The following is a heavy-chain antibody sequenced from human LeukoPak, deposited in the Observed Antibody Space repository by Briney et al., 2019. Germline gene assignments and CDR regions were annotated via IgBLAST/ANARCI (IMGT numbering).Heavy chain of an antibody. Sequence: PGGSLRLSCAASGFTLSTYAMSWVRQTPGKGLEWVAATSSSDAGTYHADSVRGRFAISRDSSKNTLYLQMNSLRAGVAAVYYCAKAPVTTCSGAYCYPFDYWSQGTLVTVSS. CDR3: AKAPVTTCSGAYCYPFDY. CDR2: TSSSDAGT. J-gene: IGHJ4*02. D-gene: IGHD2-15*01. V-gene: IGHV3-23*01. CDR1: GFTLSTYA.